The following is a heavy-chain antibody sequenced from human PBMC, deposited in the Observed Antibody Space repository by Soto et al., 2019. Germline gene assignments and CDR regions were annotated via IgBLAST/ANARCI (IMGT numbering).Heavy chain of an antibody. J-gene: IGHJ4*02. CDR3: ARGDGTGLYNSGWSPRY. CDR2: LSGSSTYI. Sequence: EVQLVESGGGLVKPGESLRVSCAASGFTFSYYSLHWVRQAPGKGLEWVSSLSGSSTYIYYADRVKGRFTISRDNAKNSLYLRMNSRRAEDTAVYYCARGDGTGLYNSGWSPRYWGQGTLVTVSS. V-gene: IGHV3-21*04. CDR1: GFTFSYYS. D-gene: IGHD6-19*01.